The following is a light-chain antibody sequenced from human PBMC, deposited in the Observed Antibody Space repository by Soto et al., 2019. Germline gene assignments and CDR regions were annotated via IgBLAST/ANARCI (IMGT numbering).Light chain of an antibody. CDR1: SSDVGGFNY. CDR3: SSYTTSSALDV. J-gene: IGLJ1*01. Sequence: QSVLTQPASVSGSPGQSITISYTGTSSDVGGFNYVSWYQQHPGKAPKLMIYEVTNRPSGVSNRFSGSKSGNTAYLIISGLQVEDEADYYCSSYTTSSALDVFGTGTKVTVL. V-gene: IGLV2-14*01. CDR2: EVT.